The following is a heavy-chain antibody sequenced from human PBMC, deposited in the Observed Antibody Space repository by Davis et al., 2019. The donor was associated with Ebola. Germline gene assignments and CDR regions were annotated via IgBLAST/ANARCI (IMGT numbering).Heavy chain of an antibody. Sequence: GESLKISCAASGFTVSSNYMSWVRQAPGKGLEWVSVIYSGGSTYYADSVKGRFTISGDNSKNTLYLQMNSLRAEDTAVYYCALTTYYYYGMDVWGQGTTVTVSS. CDR1: GFTVSSNY. CDR3: ALTTYYYYGMDV. D-gene: IGHD4/OR15-4a*01. V-gene: IGHV3-53*01. J-gene: IGHJ6*02. CDR2: IYSGGST.